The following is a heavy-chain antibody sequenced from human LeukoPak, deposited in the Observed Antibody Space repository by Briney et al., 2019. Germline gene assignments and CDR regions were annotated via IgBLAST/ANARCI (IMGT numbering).Heavy chain of an antibody. Sequence: SETLSLTCTVSGGSISSGSYYWSWIRQPAGKRLEWIGRIYTSGSTNYNPSLQSRVTISVDTSKNQFSLKLSSVTAADTAVYYCAREEQWLVRSFDYWGQGTLVTVSS. J-gene: IGHJ4*02. D-gene: IGHD6-19*01. CDR3: AREEQWLVRSFDY. CDR2: IYTSGST. CDR1: GGSISSGSYY. V-gene: IGHV4-61*02.